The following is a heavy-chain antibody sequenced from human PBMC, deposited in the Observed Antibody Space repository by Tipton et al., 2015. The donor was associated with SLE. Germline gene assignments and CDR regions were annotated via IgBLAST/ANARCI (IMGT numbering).Heavy chain of an antibody. V-gene: IGHV4-39*07. J-gene: IGHJ4*02. CDR1: VDSIRSSSYY. CDR2: IFYSGGT. CDR3: ARHLGASFDF. Sequence: TLSLTCTVSVDSIRSSSYYWGWIRQPPGRGLEWIGNIFYSGGTSYNPSLRSRVTISVDTSKNQFSLRLTSVTAADTAVYYCARHLGASFDFWGQGILVTVSS.